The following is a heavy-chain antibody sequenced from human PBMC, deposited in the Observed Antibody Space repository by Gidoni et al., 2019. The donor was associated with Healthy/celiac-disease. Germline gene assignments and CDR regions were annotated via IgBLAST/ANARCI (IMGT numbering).Heavy chain of an antibody. V-gene: IGHV4-31*03. CDR1: GGSIISGGYY. Sequence: QVQLQESGPGLVKPSQTLSLTCTVSGGSIISGGYYWRWIRQHPGKGLEWIGYIYYSGSTYCTPSLKSRVTISVDTSKNQFSLKLSSVTAADTAVYYCARDSSEYYDYVWGSYRSDAFDIWGQGTMVTVSS. J-gene: IGHJ3*02. CDR2: IYYSGST. D-gene: IGHD3-16*02. CDR3: ARDSSEYYDYVWGSYRSDAFDI.